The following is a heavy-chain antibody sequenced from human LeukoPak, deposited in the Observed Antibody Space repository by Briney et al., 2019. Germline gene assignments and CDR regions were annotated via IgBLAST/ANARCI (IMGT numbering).Heavy chain of an antibody. CDR1: GYTFTGYY. CDR2: INPNSGGT. V-gene: IGHV1-2*02. CDR3: ARGRDVWNPGWFDP. D-gene: IGHD1-1*01. Sequence: ASVKVSCKASGYTFTGYYMHWVRQAPGQGLEWMGWINPNSGGTNYAQKFQGRVTMTRDTSISTAYMELSRLRSDDTAVYYCARGRDVWNPGWFDPWGQGTLVTVSS. J-gene: IGHJ5*02.